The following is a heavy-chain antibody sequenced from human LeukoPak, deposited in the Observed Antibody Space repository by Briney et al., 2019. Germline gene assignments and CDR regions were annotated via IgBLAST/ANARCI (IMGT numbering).Heavy chain of an antibody. D-gene: IGHD3-16*02. Sequence: GGSLRLSCAASGFTFSSYSMNWVRQAPGKGLEWVSSISSSSSYIYYADSVKGRFTISRDNAKNSLYLQMNSLRAEDTAVYYCARDASPVRVWGTYRLAHFDYWGQGTLVTVSS. J-gene: IGHJ4*02. CDR2: ISSSSSYI. CDR1: GFTFSSYS. V-gene: IGHV3-21*01. CDR3: ARDASPVRVWGTYRLAHFDY.